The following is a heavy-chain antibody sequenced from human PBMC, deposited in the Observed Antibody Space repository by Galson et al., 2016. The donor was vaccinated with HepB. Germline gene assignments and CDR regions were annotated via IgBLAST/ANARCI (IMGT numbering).Heavy chain of an antibody. CDR2: ISSSSTYI. D-gene: IGHD3-10*01. CDR3: ARDLFRCDY. Sequence: SLRLSCAVSGFSFSGYSMSWVRQSPGKGLEWVSSISSSSTYIYYADSVKGRFTISRDSAKNSLYLQMNSLRAEDTAVYYCARDLFRCDYWGQGTLVTVSS. J-gene: IGHJ4*02. V-gene: IGHV3-21*01. CDR1: GFSFSGYS.